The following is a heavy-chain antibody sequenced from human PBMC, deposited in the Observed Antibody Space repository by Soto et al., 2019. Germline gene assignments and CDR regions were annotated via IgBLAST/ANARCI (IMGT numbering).Heavy chain of an antibody. J-gene: IGHJ6*02. V-gene: IGHV4-39*01. CDR2: IYYSGST. CDR3: ARHRRTTVTTLDYYYGMDV. Sequence: SETLSLTCTVSGGSISSSSYYWGWIRQPPGKGLEWIGSIYYSGSTYYNPSLKSRVTISVDTSKNQSSLKLSSVTAADTAVYYCARHRRTTVTTLDYYYGMDVWGQGTTVTVSS. CDR1: GGSISSSSYY. D-gene: IGHD4-17*01.